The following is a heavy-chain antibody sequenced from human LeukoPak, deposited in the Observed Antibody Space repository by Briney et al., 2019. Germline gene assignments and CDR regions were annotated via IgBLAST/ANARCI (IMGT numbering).Heavy chain of an antibody. CDR1: GFTFSNAW. J-gene: IGHJ4*02. D-gene: IGHD3-3*02. CDR2: IKSKTDGGTT. V-gene: IGHV3-15*01. CDR3: TTVLHFWSGPPGDY. Sequence: GGSLRLSCAASGFTFSNAWMSWVRQAPGKGLKWVGRIKSKTDGGTTDYAVPVKGRFTISRDDSKNTLHLQMNSLKTEDTAVYYCTTVLHFWSGPPGDYWGQGTLVTVSS.